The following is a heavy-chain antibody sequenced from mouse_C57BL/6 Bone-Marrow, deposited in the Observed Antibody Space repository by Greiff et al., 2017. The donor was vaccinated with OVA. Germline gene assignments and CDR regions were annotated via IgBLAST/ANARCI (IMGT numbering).Heavy chain of an antibody. D-gene: IGHD1-1*01. CDR1: GFTFTDYY. Sequence: EVKVVEFGGGLVQPGGSLSLSCAASGFTFTDYYMSWFRQPPGKALEWLGFFRNKVNGFTTEYSASVKGRFTISRDNSHSILCLQMNALRAEASAAYYGASLYYCGSSYDYAMDYWGQGTSVTVSS. CDR2: FRNKVNGFTT. J-gene: IGHJ4*01. V-gene: IGHV7-3*01. CDR3: ASLYYCGSSYDYAMDY.